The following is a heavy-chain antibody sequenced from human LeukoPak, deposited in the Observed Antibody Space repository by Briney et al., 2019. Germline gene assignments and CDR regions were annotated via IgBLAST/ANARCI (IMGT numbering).Heavy chain of an antibody. CDR3: ARASMVRGVPTDFDY. Sequence: GASVKVSCKASGGTFSSYAISWVRQAPGQGLEWMGGIIPIFGTANYAQKFQGRVTITADKSTSTAYMELSSLRSEDTAVYYCARASMVRGVPTDFDYWGQGTLVTVSS. J-gene: IGHJ4*02. V-gene: IGHV1-69*06. D-gene: IGHD3-10*01. CDR1: GGTFSSYA. CDR2: IIPIFGTA.